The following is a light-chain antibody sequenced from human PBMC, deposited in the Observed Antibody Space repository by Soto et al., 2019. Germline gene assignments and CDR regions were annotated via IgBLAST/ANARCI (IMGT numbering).Light chain of an antibody. Sequence: EIVMTQSPATLSVSAGERATLSCRASQSVSSNLAWYQQKPGQAPRLLIYGASNRDTGIPARFSGSGSGTDFTLTISSLEPEDFAVYYCQHRASWPLTFGGGTKVDIK. V-gene: IGKV3-11*01. J-gene: IGKJ4*01. CDR1: QSVSSN. CDR2: GAS. CDR3: QHRASWPLT.